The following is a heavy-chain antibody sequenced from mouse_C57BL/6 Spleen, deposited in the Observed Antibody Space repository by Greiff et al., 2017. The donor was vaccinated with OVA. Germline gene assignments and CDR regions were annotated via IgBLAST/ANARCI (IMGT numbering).Heavy chain of an antibody. J-gene: IGHJ4*01. D-gene: IGHD1-1*01. CDR1: GYTFTDYY. V-gene: IGHV1-75*01. CDR3: ASLTTGVAPYAMDY. Sequence: VQLQQSGPELVKPGASVKISCKASGYTFTDYYINWVKPRPGQGLEWIGWIFPGSGSTYYNEKFKGKATLTVDNSSSTAYMLLSSLTSEDSAVYFCASLTTGVAPYAMDYWGQGTSVTVSS. CDR2: IFPGSGST.